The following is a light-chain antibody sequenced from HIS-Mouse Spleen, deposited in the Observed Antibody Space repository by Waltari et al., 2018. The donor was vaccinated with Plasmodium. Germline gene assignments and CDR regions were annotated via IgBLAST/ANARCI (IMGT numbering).Light chain of an antibody. CDR1: DSDVGGYNY. CDR3: CSYAGSYTWV. CDR2: DVS. Sequence: QSALTQPRPVSGSPGQSVTISCPGTDSDVGGYNYVPWYQQHPGKAPKLMIYDVSKRPSGVPDRFSGSKSGNTASLTISGLQAEDEADYYCCSYAGSYTWVFGGGTKLTVL. J-gene: IGLJ3*02. V-gene: IGLV2-11*01.